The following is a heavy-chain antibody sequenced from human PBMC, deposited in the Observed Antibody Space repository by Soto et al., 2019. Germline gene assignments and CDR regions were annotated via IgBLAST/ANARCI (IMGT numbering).Heavy chain of an antibody. CDR3: AVPAASVAGASGSYYYYGMDV. CDR2: IYYSGSP. J-gene: IGHJ6*02. CDR1: GGSISSSSYY. Sequence: SETLSLICTVSGGSISSSSYYWGWIRQPPGKGLEWIGYIYYSGSPYYNPSLKSRVTISVDTSKNQFSLKLSSVTAADTAVYYCAVPAASVAGASGSYYYYGMDVWGQGTTVTAP. V-gene: IGHV4-39*01. D-gene: IGHD6-19*01.